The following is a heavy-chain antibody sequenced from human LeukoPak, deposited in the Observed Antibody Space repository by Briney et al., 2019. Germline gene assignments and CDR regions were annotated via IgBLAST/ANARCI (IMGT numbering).Heavy chain of an antibody. J-gene: IGHJ4*02. V-gene: IGHV3-74*01. D-gene: IGHD2-15*01. CDR3: ARSMGGRNDF. CDR2: INSEGSRT. CDR1: GFTLSNYW. Sequence: GGSLRLSCGGSGFTLSNYWVHWVRQAPGKGLVWVSRINSEGSRTDYADSVRGRFPISRDNAKNTVDLEMNSLTAEDTAVYYCARSMGGRNDFWGQGTLVTVSS.